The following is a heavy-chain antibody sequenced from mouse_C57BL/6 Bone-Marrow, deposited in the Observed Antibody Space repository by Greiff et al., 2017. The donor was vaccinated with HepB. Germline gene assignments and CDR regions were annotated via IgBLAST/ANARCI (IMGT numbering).Heavy chain of an antibody. CDR3: TQGGRAMDY. CDR1: GFNIKDDY. J-gene: IGHJ4*01. Sequence: EVQLQESGAELVRPGASVKLSCTASGFNIKDDYMHWVKQRPEQGLEWIGWIDPENGDTEYASKFQGKATITADTSSNTAYLQLSSLTSEDTAVYYCTQGGRAMDYWGQGTSVTVSS. CDR2: IDPENGDT. V-gene: IGHV14-4*01.